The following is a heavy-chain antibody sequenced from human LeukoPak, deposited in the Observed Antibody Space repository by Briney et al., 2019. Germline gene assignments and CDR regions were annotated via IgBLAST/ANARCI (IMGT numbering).Heavy chain of an antibody. J-gene: IGHJ3*02. V-gene: IGHV3-30*18. CDR3: AKGDGVHNAFDI. CDR1: GFTFSSYG. CDR2: ISYDGINK. D-gene: IGHD3-16*01. Sequence: PGGSLRLSCAASGFTFSSYGMHWVRQAPGKGLEWVAVISYDGINKYYTDSVKGRFTISRDNSKNTLYLQMNSLRAGDTAVYFCAKGDGVHNAFDIWGQGTMVTVSS.